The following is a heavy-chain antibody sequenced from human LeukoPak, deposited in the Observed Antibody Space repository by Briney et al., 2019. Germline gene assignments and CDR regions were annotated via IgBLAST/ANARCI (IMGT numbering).Heavy chain of an antibody. J-gene: IGHJ5*02. CDR3: ARDNNDYVWGSYRYTVGWFDP. CDR2: IYYSGST. V-gene: IGHV4-31*03. Sequence: SETLSLTCTVSGGSISSGGYYWSWIRQHPGKGLEWIGYIYYSGSTYYNPSLKGRVTMSVDTSKNQFSLKLSSVTAADTAVYYCARDNNDYVWGSYRYTVGWFDPWGQGTLVTVSS. CDR1: GGSISSGGYY. D-gene: IGHD3-16*02.